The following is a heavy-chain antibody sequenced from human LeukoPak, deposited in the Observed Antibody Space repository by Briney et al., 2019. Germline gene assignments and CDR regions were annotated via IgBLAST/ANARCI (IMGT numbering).Heavy chain of an antibody. Sequence: GGSLRLSCAASGFTFSSYGMHRVRQAPGKGLEWVAVISYDGSNKYYADSVKGRFTISRDNSKNTLYLQMNSLRAEDTAVYYCAKSIAAAGIDYWGQGTLVTVSS. CDR2: ISYDGSNK. D-gene: IGHD6-13*01. CDR1: GFTFSSYG. V-gene: IGHV3-30*18. CDR3: AKSIAAAGIDY. J-gene: IGHJ4*02.